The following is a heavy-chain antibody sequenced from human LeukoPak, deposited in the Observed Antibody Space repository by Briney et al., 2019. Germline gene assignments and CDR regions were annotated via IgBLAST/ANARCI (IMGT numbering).Heavy chain of an antibody. J-gene: IGHJ4*02. CDR2: INNDGGVT. Sequence: GGSLRLSCAASGFTFSSHWMHWVRQAPGKGLVWVSFINNDGGVTSYADSVKGRFTISRDNAKNTLYLQMNSLRAEDTAMYYCARGGQGAVDYRGPGALVTVSS. D-gene: IGHD3-16*01. CDR3: ARGGQGAVDY. CDR1: GFTFSSHW. V-gene: IGHV3-74*01.